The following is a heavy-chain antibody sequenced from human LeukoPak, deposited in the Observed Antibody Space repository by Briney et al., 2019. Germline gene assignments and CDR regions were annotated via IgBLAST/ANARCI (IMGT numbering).Heavy chain of an antibody. CDR1: GYSITSGHF. V-gene: IGHV4-38-2*02. Sequence: SETLSLTCTVSGYSITSGHFWAWIRQPPGKGLEWIGRIYTSGSTNYNPSLKSRVTISLDTSKNQFSLKLSSVTAADTAVYYCARDFSTTWPFAYWGQGTLVTVSS. CDR2: IYTSGST. D-gene: IGHD6-13*01. CDR3: ARDFSTTWPFAY. J-gene: IGHJ4*02.